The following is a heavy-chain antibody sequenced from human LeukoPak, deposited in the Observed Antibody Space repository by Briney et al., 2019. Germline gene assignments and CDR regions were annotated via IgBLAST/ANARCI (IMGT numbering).Heavy chain of an antibody. CDR1: GFTFRSYT. CDR3: ARDPSLDY. J-gene: IGHJ4*02. V-gene: IGHV3-21*01. Sequence: PGGSLRLSCAASGFTFRSYTMNWVRQAPGKGLEWVSSMSSSSSYIYYADSVKGRFTISRDNAKNSLYLQMNSLRAEDTAVYYCARDPSLDYWGQGTLVTVSS. CDR2: MSSSSSYI. D-gene: IGHD2-2*01.